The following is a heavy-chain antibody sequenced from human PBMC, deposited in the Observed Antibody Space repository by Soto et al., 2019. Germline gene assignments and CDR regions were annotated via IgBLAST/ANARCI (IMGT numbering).Heavy chain of an antibody. J-gene: IGHJ4*02. CDR2: MNPRSGGS. CDR3: ARGYCTNGVCYRGFDY. CDR1: GYTFTNYY. D-gene: IGHD2-8*01. Sequence: ASVKVSCKASGYTFTNYYMHWLRQAPGQGLEWMGWMNPRSGGSKYAQAFQDRVTMTRDASISTAYMEVTSLRSEDTAVYYCARGYCTNGVCYRGFDYWGQGTLVTVSS. V-gene: IGHV1-2*02.